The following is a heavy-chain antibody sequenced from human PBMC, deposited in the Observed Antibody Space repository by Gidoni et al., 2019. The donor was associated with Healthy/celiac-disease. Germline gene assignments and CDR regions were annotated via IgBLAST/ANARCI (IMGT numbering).Heavy chain of an antibody. D-gene: IGHD3-22*01. CDR1: GFPFRSYA. CDR2: ISGSGGST. V-gene: IGHV3-23*01. J-gene: IGHJ1*01. Sequence: EVQLLESGGGLVQPGGSLRLSCAASGFPFRSYAMSWVRQAPGKGWEWVSAISGSGGSTYYADSVKGRFTISRDNSKNTLYLQMNSLRAEDTAVYYCAKAYDSSGFRAEYFQHWGQGTLVTVSS. CDR3: AKAYDSSGFRAEYFQH.